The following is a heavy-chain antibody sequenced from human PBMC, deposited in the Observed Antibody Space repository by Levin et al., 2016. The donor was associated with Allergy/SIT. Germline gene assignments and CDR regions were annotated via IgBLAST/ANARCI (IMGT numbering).Heavy chain of an antibody. CDR3: ARAQPRGVTIFGVVIIGGMDV. V-gene: IGHV3-33*01. Sequence: LSLTCAASGFTFSSYGMHWVRQAPGKGLEWVAVIWYDGSNKYYADSVKGRFTISRDNSKNTLYLQMNSLRAEDTAVYYCARAQPRGVTIFGVVIIGGMDVWGQGTTVTVSS. J-gene: IGHJ6*02. CDR1: GFTFSSYG. CDR2: IWYDGSNK. D-gene: IGHD3-3*01.